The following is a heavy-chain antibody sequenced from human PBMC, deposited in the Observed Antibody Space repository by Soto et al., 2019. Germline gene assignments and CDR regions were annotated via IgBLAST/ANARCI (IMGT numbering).Heavy chain of an antibody. J-gene: IGHJ3*02. V-gene: IGHV1-69*01. CDR2: IIPIFGTA. D-gene: IGHD3-22*01. CDR3: ASEKTYGSSGYYLDAFDI. Sequence: QVQLVQSGAEVKKPGSSVKVSCKASGGTFSSYAISWVRQAPGQGLEWMGGIIPIFGTANYAQKFQGRVTITADESTSTAYMELSSLRSEDTAVYYCASEKTYGSSGYYLDAFDIWGQGTMVTVSS. CDR1: GGTFSSYA.